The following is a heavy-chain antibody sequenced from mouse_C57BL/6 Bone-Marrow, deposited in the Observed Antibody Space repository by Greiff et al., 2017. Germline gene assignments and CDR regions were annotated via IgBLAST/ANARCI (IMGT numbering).Heavy chain of an antibody. V-gene: IGHV14-4*01. J-gene: IGHJ2*01. D-gene: IGHD4-1*02. CDR2: IDPENGDT. CDR3: TINWDYFDY. Sequence: VQLQQSGAELVRPGASVKLSCTASGFNIKDDNMHWVKQRPEQGLEWIGWIDPENGDTEYASKFQGKATITADTSSNTAYLQLSSLTSEDTAVYYCTINWDYFDYWGQGTTLTVSS. CDR1: GFNIKDDN.